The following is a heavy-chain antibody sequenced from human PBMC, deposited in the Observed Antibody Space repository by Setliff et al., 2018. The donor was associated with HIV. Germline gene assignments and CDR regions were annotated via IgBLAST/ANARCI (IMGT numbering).Heavy chain of an antibody. J-gene: IGHJ4*02. CDR3: ARGVNFDS. CDR2: IYIYNSGST. Sequence: PSETLSLTCSVSGGSFSGYYWSWIRQPPGKGLEWIGYIYIYNSGSTNCNPSLTSRVTISADTSRNQFSLKLTSVTAADTAIYYCARGVNFDSWGQGPQVTVSS. V-gene: IGHV4-59*01. CDR1: GGSFSGYY. D-gene: IGHD3-3*01.